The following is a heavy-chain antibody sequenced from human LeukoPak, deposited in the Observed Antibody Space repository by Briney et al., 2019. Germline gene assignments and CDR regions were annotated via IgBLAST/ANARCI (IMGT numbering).Heavy chain of an antibody. V-gene: IGHV4-59*08. Sequence: SETLSLTCTVSGGSISGYYWSWIRQPPGKGPEWIGYIYYSGSTNYNPSLKSRVTISVDTSKNQFSLKMNSVTAADTAVYYCARLAGRGWSHCDYWAQGPLVTVSS. CDR3: ARLAGRGWSHCDY. CDR1: GGSISGYY. CDR2: IYYSGST. J-gene: IGHJ4*02. D-gene: IGHD6-19*01.